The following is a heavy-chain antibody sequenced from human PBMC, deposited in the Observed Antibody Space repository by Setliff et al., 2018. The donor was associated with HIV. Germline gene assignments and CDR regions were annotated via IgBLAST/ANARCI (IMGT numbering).Heavy chain of an antibody. CDR1: GGSISSSNYY. D-gene: IGHD3-22*01. CDR2: IYHSGST. J-gene: IGHJ4*02. CDR3: ARAVHSPSIYYYVFDY. V-gene: IGHV4-39*07. Sequence: SETLSLTCTVSGGSISSSNYYWGWIRQPPGKGLEWIGSIYHSGSTNYNPSLKSRVTISVDKSKNQLSLKVSSVAAADTAVYYCARAVHSPSIYYYVFDYWGQGTLVTVSS.